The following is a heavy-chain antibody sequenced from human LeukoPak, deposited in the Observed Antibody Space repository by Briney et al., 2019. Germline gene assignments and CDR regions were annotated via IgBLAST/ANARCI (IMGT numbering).Heavy chain of an antibody. CDR1: GGSISSSSYS. D-gene: IGHD1-26*01. J-gene: IGHJ4*02. V-gene: IGHV4-39*07. CDR3: ARDQVGTTLDYFDY. CDR2: IYYSGTT. Sequence: PSETLSLTCTVSGGSISSSSYSWGWIRQPPGKGLEWIGSIYYSGTTNYNPSLRSRVTMSVDTSKNQFSLKLSPVTAADTAVYYCARDQVGTTLDYFDYWGQGTLVTVSS.